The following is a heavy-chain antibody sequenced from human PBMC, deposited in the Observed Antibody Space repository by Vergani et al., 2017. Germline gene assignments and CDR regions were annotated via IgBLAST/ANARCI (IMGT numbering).Heavy chain of an antibody. Sequence: EVQLLQSGGGVIQPGGSVRLSCAASGFTFSACPMTWVRQAPGKGLEWVSAISARYPSTYYADSVKGRFTISRDNSKNMLYLQMNSLRAEDTAVYYCARLSYENTPYLQGGYDCWGQGTLVSVSS. CDR2: ISARYPST. CDR3: ARLSYENTPYLQGGYDC. CDR1: GFTFSACP. D-gene: IGHD2-15*01. V-gene: IGHV3-23*01. J-gene: IGHJ4*02.